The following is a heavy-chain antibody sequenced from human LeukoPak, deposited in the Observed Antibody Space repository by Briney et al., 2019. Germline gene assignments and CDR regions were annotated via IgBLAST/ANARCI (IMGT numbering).Heavy chain of an antibody. D-gene: IGHD5-12*01. CDR3: AKSFSGYVFRHFDY. CDR2: ISRGGGPT. Sequence: GGPLSLFCAGSGFLFSIHGVNWLRQARGKGREGVSGISRGGGPTYYADSVRGRFPLSRDDSKNTVYLQMKNLRAEDTAVYYCAKSFSGYVFRHFDYWGQGTLVTVSS. V-gene: IGHV3-23*01. CDR1: GFLFSIHG. J-gene: IGHJ4*02.